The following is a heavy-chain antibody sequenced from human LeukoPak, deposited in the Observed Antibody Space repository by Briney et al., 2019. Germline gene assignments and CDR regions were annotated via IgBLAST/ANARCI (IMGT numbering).Heavy chain of an antibody. V-gene: IGHV3-23*01. CDR1: GFTFSTYV. D-gene: IGHD6-13*01. Sequence: GGSLRLSCAASGFTFSTYVLNWVRQAPGKGLEWVSTIDPSGAYTYYAESVKGRFTISRDNSKNTLYLQMNSMRGEDTAVYYCAKSRPASGMDYWGQVALVTVSS. CDR2: IDPSGAYT. CDR3: AKSRPASGMDY. J-gene: IGHJ4*02.